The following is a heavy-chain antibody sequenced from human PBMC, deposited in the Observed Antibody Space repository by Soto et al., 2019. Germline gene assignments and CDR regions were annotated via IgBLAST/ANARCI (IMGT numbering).Heavy chain of an antibody. CDR2: INPNSGGT. D-gene: IGHD2-8*02. Sequence: ASVKVSCKASGYTFTGYYMHWVRQAPGQGLEWMGWINPNSGGTNYAQKFQGWVTMTRDTSISTAYMELSRLRSDDTAVYYCARGGSFLVGRRDAFDIWGQGTMVTVSS. CDR3: ARGGSFLVGRRDAFDI. J-gene: IGHJ3*02. V-gene: IGHV1-2*04. CDR1: GYTFTGYY.